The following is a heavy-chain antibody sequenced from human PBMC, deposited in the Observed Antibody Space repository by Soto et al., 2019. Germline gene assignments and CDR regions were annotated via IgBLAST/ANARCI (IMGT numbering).Heavy chain of an antibody. Sequence: QLQLQESGPGLVKPSETLSLTCTVSGGSISSSSYYWGWIRQPPGKGLEWIGSIYYSGSTYYNPSLKSRVTISVDTSKNQFSLKLSSVTAADTAVYYCARPHYDSSGYYYASGYYFDYWGQGTLVTVSS. CDR3: ARPHYDSSGYYYASGYYFDY. CDR1: GGSISSSSYY. CDR2: IYYSGST. V-gene: IGHV4-39*01. J-gene: IGHJ4*02. D-gene: IGHD3-22*01.